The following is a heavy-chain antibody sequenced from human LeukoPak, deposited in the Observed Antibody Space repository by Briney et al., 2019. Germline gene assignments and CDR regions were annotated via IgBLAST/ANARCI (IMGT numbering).Heavy chain of an antibody. CDR2: IIPIFGTA. CDR3: ARDGSSSGLIDY. CDR1: GGTFSSYA. D-gene: IGHD6-19*01. Sequence: SVKVSCKASGGTFSSYAISWVRQAPGQGLEWMGGIIPIFGTANYAQKFQGRVTITADESTSTAYMELSSLRSEDTAVYYCARDGSSSGLIDYWGQGTLVTVSS. J-gene: IGHJ4*02. V-gene: IGHV1-69*13.